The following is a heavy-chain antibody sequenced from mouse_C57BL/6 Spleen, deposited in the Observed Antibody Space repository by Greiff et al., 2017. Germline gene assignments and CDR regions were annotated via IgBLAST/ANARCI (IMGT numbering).Heavy chain of an antibody. CDR1: GYAFSSYW. J-gene: IGHJ4*01. Sequence: VQLQQSGAELVKPGASVKISCKASGYAFSSYWMNWVKQRPGKGLEWIGQIYPGDGDTNYNGKFKGKATLTADKSSSTAYMQLSSLTSEDSAVYFCARFYYGNSTGAMDYWGQGTSVTVSS. CDR2: IYPGDGDT. CDR3: ARFYYGNSTGAMDY. D-gene: IGHD2-1*01. V-gene: IGHV1-80*01.